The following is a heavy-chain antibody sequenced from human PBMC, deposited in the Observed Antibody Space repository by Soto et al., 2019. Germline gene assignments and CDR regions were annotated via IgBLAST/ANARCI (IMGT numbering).Heavy chain of an antibody. J-gene: IGHJ4*02. Sequence: GGSLRLSCAAYGFTVSGNFMSWVRQAPGKGLEWVSVLYTSGSTFYGDSVKGRFTISRDNSKNTLYLQMRSLRSDDTAVYYCARDAPPEDYWGQGTLVTVSS. V-gene: IGHV3-53*05. CDR1: GFTVSGNF. CDR3: ARDAPPEDY. CDR2: LYTSGST.